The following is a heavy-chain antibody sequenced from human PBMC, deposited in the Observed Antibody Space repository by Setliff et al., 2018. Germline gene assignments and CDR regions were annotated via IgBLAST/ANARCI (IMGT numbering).Heavy chain of an antibody. J-gene: IGHJ4*02. Sequence: LRLSCAASGFTFKNYAMYWVRQAPGKGLEWVSSISGSGGDSYYADSVRGRFTISRDNSKNTLSLQMHSLRADDTATFYCAKNGGDIVVVPAAPIDYWGQGTLVTVSS. CDR2: ISGSGGDS. V-gene: IGHV3-23*01. CDR3: AKNGGDIVVVPAAPIDY. CDR1: GFTFKNYA. D-gene: IGHD2-2*01.